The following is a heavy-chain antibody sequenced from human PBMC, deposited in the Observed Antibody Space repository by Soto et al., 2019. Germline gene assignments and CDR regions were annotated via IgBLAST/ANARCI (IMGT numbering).Heavy chain of an antibody. Sequence: GGSLRLSCAASGFTFSSYAMSWVRQAPGKGLEWVSAISGSGGSTYYADSVKGRFTISRDNSKNTLYLQMNSLRAEDTAVYYCAGHRTYYYDSSGSKGYWGQGTLVTVSS. CDR3: AGHRTYYYDSSGSKGY. J-gene: IGHJ4*02. V-gene: IGHV3-23*01. CDR2: ISGSGGST. D-gene: IGHD3-22*01. CDR1: GFTFSSYA.